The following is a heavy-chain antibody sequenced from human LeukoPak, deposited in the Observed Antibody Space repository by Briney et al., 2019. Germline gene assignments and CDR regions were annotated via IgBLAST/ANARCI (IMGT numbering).Heavy chain of an antibody. V-gene: IGHV4-30-2*01. Sequence: PSETLSLTCAVSGGSISSGGYSWSWIRQPPGTGLEWIGYIYHSGSTYYNPPLKSRVTISVDRSKNQISLKLSSVTDADTAVYYCARAPNWGSDGFDVWGQGTRVTVSS. CDR2: IYHSGST. J-gene: IGHJ3*01. CDR1: GGSISSGGYS. D-gene: IGHD7-27*01. CDR3: ARAPNWGSDGFDV.